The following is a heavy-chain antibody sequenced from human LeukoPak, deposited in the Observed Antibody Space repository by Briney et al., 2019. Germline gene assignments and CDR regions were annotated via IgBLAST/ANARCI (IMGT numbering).Heavy chain of an antibody. D-gene: IGHD1-26*01. CDR1: GYSISIGNH. Sequence: SETLSLTCTVSGYSISIGNHWGWIRRPPEKGLEWIGSTFPSGTPYYNPSLKSRVTISIDTSKNQFSLRLSSVTAADTAMYYCASLGGYQGGNFDYWGQGTLLTVSS. CDR2: TFPSGTP. J-gene: IGHJ4*02. V-gene: IGHV4-38-2*02. CDR3: ASLGGYQGGNFDY.